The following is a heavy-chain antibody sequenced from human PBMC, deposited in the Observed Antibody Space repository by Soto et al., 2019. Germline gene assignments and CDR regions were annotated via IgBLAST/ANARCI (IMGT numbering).Heavy chain of an antibody. Sequence: SETLSLTCTVSGGSISSGDYYWSWIRQPPGKGLEWIGYIYYSGSTYYNPSLKSRVTISVDTSKNQFSLKLSSVTVADTAVYYCARSPTTYYYDSSGYYEGSNWFDPWGQGTLVTVSS. D-gene: IGHD3-22*01. V-gene: IGHV4-30-4*01. CDR1: GGSISSGDYY. CDR3: ARSPTTYYYDSSGYYEGSNWFDP. CDR2: IYYSGST. J-gene: IGHJ5*02.